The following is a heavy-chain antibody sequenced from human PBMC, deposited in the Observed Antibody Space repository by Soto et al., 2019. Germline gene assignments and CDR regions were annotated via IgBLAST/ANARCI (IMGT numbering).Heavy chain of an antibody. Sequence: EVQLVESGGGLVKPGGSLRLSCAASGFTFSSYSMNWVRQAPGKGLEWVSSISSSSSYVYYADSVKGRFTISRDNAKNSLYLQMNSLRAEDTAVYYCARVWEGAVDYWGQGTLVTVSS. CDR2: ISSSSSYV. J-gene: IGHJ4*02. CDR1: GFTFSSYS. V-gene: IGHV3-21*01. D-gene: IGHD1-26*01. CDR3: ARVWEGAVDY.